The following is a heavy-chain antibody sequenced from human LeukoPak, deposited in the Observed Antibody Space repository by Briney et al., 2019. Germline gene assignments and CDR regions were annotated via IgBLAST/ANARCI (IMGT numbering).Heavy chain of an antibody. J-gene: IGHJ4*02. Sequence: ASVKVSCKASGYTFTNYYMHWVRQAPGQGLEWMGIINTSGGSTTYAQKFQGRVTMTRDTSTSTVYMDLSSLRSEDTAVYYCARDLRHGTSKNYYDSSGYHSLGFDHWGQGTLLTVSS. CDR2: INTSGGST. CDR3: ARDLRHGTSKNYYDSSGYHSLGFDH. CDR1: GYTFTNYY. V-gene: IGHV1-46*01. D-gene: IGHD3-22*01.